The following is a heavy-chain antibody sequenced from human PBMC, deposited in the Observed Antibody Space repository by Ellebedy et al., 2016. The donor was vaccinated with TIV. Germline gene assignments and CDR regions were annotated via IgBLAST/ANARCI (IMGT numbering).Heavy chain of an antibody. Sequence: GGSLRLXCVASGFSFSSYWLSWVRQAPGKGLEWVSAISGSGSSTYYAYYADSVKGRFTISRDNSKNTLYLHMNSLRAEDTAVYYCAKEPSRRSYAEYWGQGTLVTVSS. CDR1: GFSFSSYW. D-gene: IGHD3-10*01. CDR2: ISGSGSST. CDR3: AKEPSRRSYAEY. J-gene: IGHJ4*02. V-gene: IGHV3-23*01.